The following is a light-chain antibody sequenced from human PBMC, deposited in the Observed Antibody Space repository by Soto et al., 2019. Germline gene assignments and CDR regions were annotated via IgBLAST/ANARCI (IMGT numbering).Light chain of an antibody. CDR2: EVS. J-gene: IGLJ1*01. V-gene: IGLV2-14*01. CDR1: GSDVGSYKY. CDR3: SSYTSISSLGV. Sequence: QSVLTQPVSVSGSPGQSITISCTGTGSDVGSYKYVSWYQQHPGKAPKLIIFEVSNRPSGVSDRFSGSKSGNRASLTISGLQAEDEADYYCSSYTSISSLGVFGTGTKVTVL.